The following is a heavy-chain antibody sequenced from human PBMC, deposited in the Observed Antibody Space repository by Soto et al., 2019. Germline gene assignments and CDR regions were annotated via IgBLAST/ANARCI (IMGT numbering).Heavy chain of an antibody. CDR2: ISYDGSNK. CDR1: GFTFSSYG. D-gene: IGHD6-13*01. CDR3: AKGDSSGWYDYYYYYGMDV. V-gene: IGHV3-30*18. Sequence: GGSLRLSCAASGFTFSSYGMHWVRQAPGKGLEWVAVISYDGSNKYYADSVKGRFTISRDNSKNTLYLQMNSLRAEDTAVYYCAKGDSSGWYDYYYYYGMDVWGQGTTVTVSS. J-gene: IGHJ6*02.